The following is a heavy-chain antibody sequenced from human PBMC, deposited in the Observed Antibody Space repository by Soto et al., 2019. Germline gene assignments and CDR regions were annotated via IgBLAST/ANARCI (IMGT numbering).Heavy chain of an antibody. V-gene: IGHV3-23*01. CDR3: ARDNWNGAYYGLDV. CDR2: MSGSGASI. J-gene: IGHJ6*02. CDR1: QFTFNIDA. Sequence: EVQLLESGGGLVQSGESLTLSCVASQFTFNIDAMTWVRQAPGKGLEWVSSMSGSGASIYYADSVKGRFTISRDKSKKTLYLQMNSRRAEDTAVYWCARDNWNGAYYGLDVWGQGTTVTVS. D-gene: IGHD1-20*01.